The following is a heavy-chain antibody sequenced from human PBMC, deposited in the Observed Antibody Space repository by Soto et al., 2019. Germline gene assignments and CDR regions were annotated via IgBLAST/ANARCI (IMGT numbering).Heavy chain of an antibody. CDR1: GYCISSGHY. V-gene: IGHV4-38-2*01. D-gene: IGHD3-22*01. Sequence: AQTLRLTWAVSGYCISSGHYWGRFRQRPGKGLEPIPRIYHGGSTYYNPSLNGRVTLSIDMTNNHVSLILTSVTAADTAVYYCARVWPWVPYYYDSSPYNFENWFDPWGQGTMLSISS. CDR3: ARVWPWVPYYYDSSPYNFENWFDP. CDR2: IYHGGST. J-gene: IGHJ5*02.